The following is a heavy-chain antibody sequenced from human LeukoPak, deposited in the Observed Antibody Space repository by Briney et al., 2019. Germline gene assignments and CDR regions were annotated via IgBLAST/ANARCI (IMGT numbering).Heavy chain of an antibody. V-gene: IGHV3-7*01. CDR1: GFTFSSYW. D-gene: IGHD1-14*01. CDR3: ARDLVTRIDY. J-gene: IGHJ4*02. CDR2: IKQDGSEK. Sequence: GGSLRLSCAASGFTFSSYWMSWVRQAPGKGLEWVASIKQDGSEKYYVDSVKGRFTISRDNAKNSLYLQMYSLRAEDTAVYYCARDLVTRIDYWAREPWSPSPQ.